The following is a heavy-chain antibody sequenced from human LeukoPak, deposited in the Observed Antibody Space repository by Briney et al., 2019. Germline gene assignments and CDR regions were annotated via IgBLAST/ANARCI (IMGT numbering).Heavy chain of an antibody. CDR3: ARGRGASPRDDGFDI. Sequence: PGGSLRLSCAASGFTFSSYWMSWVRQAPGKGLEWVSIIYSGGGTYYADSVKGRFTISRDNSKNTLSLQMNSLRAEDTAVYYCARGRGASPRDDGFDIWGQGTMVIVSS. V-gene: IGHV3-53*01. J-gene: IGHJ3*02. CDR2: IYSGGGT. CDR1: GFTFSSYW.